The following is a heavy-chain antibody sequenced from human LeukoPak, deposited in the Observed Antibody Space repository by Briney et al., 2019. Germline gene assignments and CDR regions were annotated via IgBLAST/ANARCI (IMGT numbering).Heavy chain of an antibody. CDR3: ALTNAQGPHSSSWHSIDY. J-gene: IGHJ4*02. D-gene: IGHD6-13*01. CDR2: ISSSSSYI. Sequence: PGGSLRLSCAASGFTFSSYSMNWVRQAPGKGLEWVSSISSSSSYIYYADSVKGRFTISRDNAKNSLYLQMNSLRAEDTAGYYCALTNAQGPHSSSWHSIDYWGQGTLVTVSS. CDR1: GFTFSSYS. V-gene: IGHV3-21*01.